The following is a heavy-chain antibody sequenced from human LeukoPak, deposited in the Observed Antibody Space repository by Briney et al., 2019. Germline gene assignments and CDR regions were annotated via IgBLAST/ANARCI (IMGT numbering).Heavy chain of an antibody. D-gene: IGHD2-8*01. J-gene: IGHJ4*02. CDR1: GYTFTSYG. V-gene: IGHV1-18*01. CDR2: ISAYNGKT. Sequence: ASVKVSCKASGYTFTSYGISWVRQAPGQGLEWIGWISAYNGKTYYAQNFQGRVTVTTDTSTSTAYMDLRSLRSDDTAVYYCARTNLDCKNGVCYDYWGQGTPVTVSS. CDR3: ARTNLDCKNGVCYDY.